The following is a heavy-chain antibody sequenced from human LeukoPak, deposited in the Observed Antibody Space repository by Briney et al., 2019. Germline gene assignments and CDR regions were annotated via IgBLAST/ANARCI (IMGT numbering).Heavy chain of an antibody. J-gene: IGHJ3*02. CDR1: GFTFRSYG. D-gene: IGHD2-2*01. CDR3: AKDLRVGYCSSTNCPEAFDI. V-gene: IGHV3-30*02. Sequence: GGSLRLSXAASGFTFRSYGIHWARQAPGKGLEWVTFIRYDGSNKYYADSVKGRFTISRDNSKNTLYLQMNSLRAEDTAVYYCAKDLRVGYCSSTNCPEAFDIWGQGTMVTVSS. CDR2: IRYDGSNK.